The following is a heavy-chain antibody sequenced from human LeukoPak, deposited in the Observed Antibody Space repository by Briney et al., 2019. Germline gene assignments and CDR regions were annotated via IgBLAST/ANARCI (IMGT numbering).Heavy chain of an antibody. CDR3: ASRYSSTFDY. Sequence: SSETLSLTCTVSGGSISSYYWSWIRQPPGKGLEWIGEINHSGSTNYNPSLKSRVTISVDTSKNQFSLKLSSVTAADTAVYYCASRYSSTFDYWGQGTLVTVSS. CDR1: GGSISSYY. CDR2: INHSGST. V-gene: IGHV4-34*01. J-gene: IGHJ4*02. D-gene: IGHD6-13*01.